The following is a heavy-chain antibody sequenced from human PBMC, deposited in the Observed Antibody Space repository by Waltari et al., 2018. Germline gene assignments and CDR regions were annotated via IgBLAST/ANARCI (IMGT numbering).Heavy chain of an antibody. CDR2: ISPFLGRG. Sequence: QVQLVQSGAEVKKPGSSVKVSCKASGGTFSSYTISWVRQAPVQWLVWMGRISPFLGRGNYPQKFQGRVTITADKSTSTAYMELRSLGSEDTAVYYCARGEIAGAFDIWGQGTMVTVSS. CDR1: GGTFSSYT. D-gene: IGHD3-10*01. CDR3: ARGEIAGAFDI. J-gene: IGHJ3*02. V-gene: IGHV1-69*08.